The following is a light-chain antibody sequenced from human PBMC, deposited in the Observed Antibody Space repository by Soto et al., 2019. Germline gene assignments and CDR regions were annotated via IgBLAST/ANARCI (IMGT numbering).Light chain of an antibody. J-gene: IGKJ4*01. Sequence: EIVMTQSPATLSVSPGERATLSCRASQSVSSNLAWYQQKPGQAPRLLIYGASTRATGIPARFSGSESGTEFTLTISSPQSEDFAVYYCQQYNNWPPLTFGGGTKVEIK. V-gene: IGKV3-15*01. CDR1: QSVSSN. CDR3: QQYNNWPPLT. CDR2: GAS.